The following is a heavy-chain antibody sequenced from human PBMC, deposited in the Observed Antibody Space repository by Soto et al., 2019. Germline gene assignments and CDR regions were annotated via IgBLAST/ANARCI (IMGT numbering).Heavy chain of an antibody. CDR2: ISPSGVT. CDR3: ARVQVRRGNGSGYLNGFDI. J-gene: IGHJ3*02. Sequence: QVQLQQWGAGLLKSSETLSLTCAVSGGSFSPYCWTWIRQSPGKGLEWIGEISPSGVTQYGPSLKSRVTISVDTSKNQFSLNLTSVTAADTAVYYCARVQVRRGNGSGYLNGFDIWGQGTMVTVSS. V-gene: IGHV4-34*01. CDR1: GGSFSPYC. D-gene: IGHD3-3*01.